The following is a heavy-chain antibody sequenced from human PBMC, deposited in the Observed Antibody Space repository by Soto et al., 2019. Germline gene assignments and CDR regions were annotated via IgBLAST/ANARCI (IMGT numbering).Heavy chain of an antibody. Sequence: GASVKVSCKASGFTFTSYAMHWVRQAPGQGLEWMGWINAGNGITKYSQKFQNRVTITRDTSASTAYMELSSLRSEDTAVYYCARDNWVDTDNAFDIWGQGTMVTVSS. D-gene: IGHD5-18*01. CDR2: INAGNGIT. CDR1: GFTFTSYA. V-gene: IGHV1-3*01. J-gene: IGHJ3*02. CDR3: ARDNWVDTDNAFDI.